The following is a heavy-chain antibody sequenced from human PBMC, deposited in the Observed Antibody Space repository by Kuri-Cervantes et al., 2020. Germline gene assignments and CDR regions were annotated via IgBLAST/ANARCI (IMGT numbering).Heavy chain of an antibody. CDR2: INPNSGGT. CDR3: ARDLRPIVAPLNYYYGMDV. Sequence: ASVKVSCKASGYTFTGYYMHWVRQAPGQGLEWMGWINPNSGGTNYAQKFQGRVTMTRDTSISTAYMELSSLRSEDTAVYYCARDLRPIVAPLNYYYGMDVWGQGTTVTVSS. CDR1: GYTFTGYY. D-gene: IGHD5-12*01. J-gene: IGHJ6*02. V-gene: IGHV1-2*02.